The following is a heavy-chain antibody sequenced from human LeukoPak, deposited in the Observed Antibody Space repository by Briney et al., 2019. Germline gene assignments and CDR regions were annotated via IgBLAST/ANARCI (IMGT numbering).Heavy chain of an antibody. J-gene: IGHJ4*02. CDR3: ARHTDILTGYSNFDY. V-gene: IGHV4-59*08. CDR1: GGSISSYY. D-gene: IGHD3-9*01. CDR2: IYYSGST. Sequence: PSETLSLTCTVSGGSISSYYWSWIRQPPGKGLEWIGYIYYSGSTNYNPSLKSRVTISVDTSKNQFSLKLSSVTAADTVVYYCARHTDILTGYSNFDYWGQGTLVTVSS.